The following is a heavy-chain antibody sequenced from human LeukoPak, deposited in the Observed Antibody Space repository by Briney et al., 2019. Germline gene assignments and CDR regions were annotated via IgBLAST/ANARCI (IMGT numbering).Heavy chain of an antibody. CDR1: GVFIRTSNW. CDR3: ASPFDSSGDAFDI. Sequence: SSETLSLTCAVSGVFIRTSNWWSWVRQPPGKGLEWIGEIYHSGNTNYNPSLKSRVTISVDKSNNQFSLKLTSVTAADTAVYYCASPFDSSGDAFDIWGQGTMVTVSS. CDR2: IYHSGNT. J-gene: IGHJ3*02. V-gene: IGHV4-4*02. D-gene: IGHD3-22*01.